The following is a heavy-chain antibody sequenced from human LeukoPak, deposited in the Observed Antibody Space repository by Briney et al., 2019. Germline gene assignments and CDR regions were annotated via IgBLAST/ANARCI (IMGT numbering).Heavy chain of an antibody. CDR1: GGSISSSSYY. D-gene: IGHD6-13*01. CDR3: ARHEFWQQGGGGNWFDP. CDR2: IYYSGST. J-gene: IGHJ5*02. V-gene: IGHV4-39*01. Sequence: PSETLSLTCTVSGGSISSSSYYWGWIRQPPGKGLAWIGSIYYSGSTYYNPSLKSRVTISVDTSKNQFSLKLSSVTAADTAVYYCARHEFWQQGGGGNWFDPWGQGTLVAVSS.